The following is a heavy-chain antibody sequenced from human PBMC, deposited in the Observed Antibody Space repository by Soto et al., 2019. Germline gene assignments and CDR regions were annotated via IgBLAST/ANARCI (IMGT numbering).Heavy chain of an antibody. CDR3: AKDHSYYGSGLNWFDP. Sequence: GGSLRLSCEASGFTFSSYGMHWVRQAPGKGLEWVAVISYDGSNKYYADSVKGRFTISRDNSKNTLYLQMNSLRAEDTAVYYCAKDHSYYGSGLNWFDPWGQGTLVTVSS. D-gene: IGHD3-10*01. CDR1: GFTFSSYG. V-gene: IGHV3-30*18. CDR2: ISYDGSNK. J-gene: IGHJ5*02.